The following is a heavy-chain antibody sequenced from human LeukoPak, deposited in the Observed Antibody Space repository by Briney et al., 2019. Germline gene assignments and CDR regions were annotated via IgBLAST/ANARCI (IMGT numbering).Heavy chain of an antibody. CDR3: ATWALYHSLDV. CDR1: GFTFDAYA. D-gene: IGHD1-26*01. Sequence: PGGSLRLSCEASGFTFDAYAMHWVRQAPGKGLEWVSLINKDGSATYYADSVKGRFTISRDNSKNSLYLQMNSLRSEDTALYYCATWALYHSLDVWGQGTTVTVSS. V-gene: IGHV3-43*02. J-gene: IGHJ6*02. CDR2: INKDGSAT.